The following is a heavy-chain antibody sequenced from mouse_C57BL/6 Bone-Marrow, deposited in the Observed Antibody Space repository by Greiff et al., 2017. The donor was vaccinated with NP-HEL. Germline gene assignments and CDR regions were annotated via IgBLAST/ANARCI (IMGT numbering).Heavy chain of an antibody. J-gene: IGHJ1*03. CDR1: GFNIKDDY. Sequence: EVKLQESGAELVRPGASVKLSCTASGFNIKDDYMHWVKQRPEQGLEWIGWIDPENGDTEYASKFQGKATITADTSSNTAYLQLSSLTSEDTAVYYCTETLITTVAYWYFDVWGTGTTVTVSS. V-gene: IGHV14-4*01. CDR2: IDPENGDT. D-gene: IGHD1-1*01. CDR3: TETLITTVAYWYFDV.